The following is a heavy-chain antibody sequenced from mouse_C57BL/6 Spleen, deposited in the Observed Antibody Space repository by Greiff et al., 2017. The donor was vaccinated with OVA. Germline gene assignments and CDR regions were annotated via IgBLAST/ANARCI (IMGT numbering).Heavy chain of an antibody. J-gene: IGHJ4*01. Sequence: QVQLQQSGPGLVAPSQSLSITCTVSGFSLTSYAISWVRQPPGTGLEWLGVIWTGGGTNYNSALKSRLSISKDNSKSQVFLKMNSLQTDDTARYYCARTPPYYYGSSPYYAMDYWGQGTSVTVSS. D-gene: IGHD1-1*01. CDR2: IWTGGGT. V-gene: IGHV2-9-1*01. CDR3: ARTPPYYYGSSPYYAMDY. CDR1: GFSLTSYA.